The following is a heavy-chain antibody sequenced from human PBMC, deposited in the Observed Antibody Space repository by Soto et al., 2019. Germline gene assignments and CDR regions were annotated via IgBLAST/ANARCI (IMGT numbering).Heavy chain of an antibody. V-gene: IGHV4-34*01. CDR2: INHSGST. Sequence: SETLSLTCAVYGGSFSGYYWRWIRQPPGKGLEWIGEINHSGSTNYNPSLKSRVTTSVDTSKNQFSLKLSSVTAADTAVYYCARALSRSGYKWFDPWGQGTLVTVSS. J-gene: IGHJ5*02. CDR3: ARALSRSGYKWFDP. CDR1: GGSFSGYY. D-gene: IGHD3-3*01.